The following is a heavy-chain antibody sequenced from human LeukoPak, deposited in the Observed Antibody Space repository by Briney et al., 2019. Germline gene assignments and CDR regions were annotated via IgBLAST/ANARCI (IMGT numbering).Heavy chain of an antibody. Sequence: GGSLRLSCAVSGFTFSDYYMSWIRQAPGKGLEWVSFLSGSATTIYYTDSVKGRFTISRDNSKNTLYLQMNSLRAEDKAVYYCAKEPTGTPMDVWGQGTTVTVSS. V-gene: IGHV3-11*01. CDR1: GFTFSDYY. CDR3: AKEPTGTPMDV. J-gene: IGHJ6*02. D-gene: IGHD1-7*01. CDR2: LSGSATTI.